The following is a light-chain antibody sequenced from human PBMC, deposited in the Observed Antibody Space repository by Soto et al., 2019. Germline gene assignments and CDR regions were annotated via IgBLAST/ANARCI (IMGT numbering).Light chain of an antibody. CDR2: DVS. V-gene: IGKV1-33*01. CDR3: QHYDDLVT. J-gene: IGKJ4*01. CDR1: QDIRNH. Sequence: DIQMTQSPSSLSASAGDRFIITCQASQDIRNHLNWYQQKPGKAPKLLIYDVSNFATGVQPRFSGVGSGTDFTLTISSLHPADIATYYCQHYDDLVTFGGGTKVEIK.